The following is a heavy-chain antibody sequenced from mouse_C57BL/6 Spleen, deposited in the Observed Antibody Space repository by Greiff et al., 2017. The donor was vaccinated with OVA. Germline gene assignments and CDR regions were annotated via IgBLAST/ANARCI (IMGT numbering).Heavy chain of an antibody. CDR1: GYTFTSYW. CDR2: IYPGSGST. J-gene: IGHJ2*01. CDR3: ARHGSSRGYYFDY. V-gene: IGHV1-55*01. Sequence: QVQLQQPGAELVKPGASVKMSCKASGYTFTSYWITWVKQRPGQGLEWIGDIYPGSGSTNYNEKFKGKATLTVDTSSSTAYMQLSSLTSEDSAVYYCARHGSSRGYYFDYWGQGTTLTVSS. D-gene: IGHD1-1*01.